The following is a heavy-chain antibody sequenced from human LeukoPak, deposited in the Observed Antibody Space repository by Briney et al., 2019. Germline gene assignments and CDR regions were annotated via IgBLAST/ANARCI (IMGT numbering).Heavy chain of an antibody. Sequence: GASVKVSCKASGYTFTGYYMHWVRQAPGQGLEWMGWINPNSGGTNYAQKFQGRVTMTRDTSISTAYMELSRLRSDDTAVYYCARGLGCSSTSCKGAYWGQGTLVTVSP. D-gene: IGHD2-2*01. V-gene: IGHV1-2*02. CDR3: ARGLGCSSTSCKGAY. J-gene: IGHJ4*02. CDR2: INPNSGGT. CDR1: GYTFTGYY.